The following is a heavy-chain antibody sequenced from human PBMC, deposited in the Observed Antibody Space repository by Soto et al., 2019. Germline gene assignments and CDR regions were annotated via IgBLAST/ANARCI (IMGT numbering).Heavy chain of an antibody. J-gene: IGHJ4*02. CDR2: IIPIFGTA. Sequence: QVQLVQSGAEVKKPGSSVKVSCKASGGTFSSYAISWVRQAPGQGLEWMGGIIPIFGTANYAQKFQGRVTITAYKTTSTAYMELSSLRSEDTAVYYGARETPGRYSGYDYDYFDYWGQGALVTVSS. CDR1: GGTFSSYA. D-gene: IGHD5-12*01. CDR3: ARETPGRYSGYDYDYFDY. V-gene: IGHV1-69*06.